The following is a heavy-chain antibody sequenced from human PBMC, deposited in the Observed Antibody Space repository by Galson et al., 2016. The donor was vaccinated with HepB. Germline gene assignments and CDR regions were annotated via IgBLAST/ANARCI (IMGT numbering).Heavy chain of an antibody. D-gene: IGHD3-22*01. J-gene: IGHJ1*01. Sequence: NIKPDGSERYYVDSLKGRFTISRDNARNSLYLQMNSLRADDTAVYYCAQYYYDSSGYLEYFQHWGQGTRVTVSS. V-gene: IGHV3-7*03. CDR2: IKPDGSER. CDR3: AQYYYDSSGYLEYFQH.